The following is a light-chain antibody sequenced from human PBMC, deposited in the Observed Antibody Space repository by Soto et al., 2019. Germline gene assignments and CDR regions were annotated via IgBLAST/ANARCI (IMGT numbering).Light chain of an antibody. Sequence: EIVLTQSPDTLSLSPGERATLSCRASQSVGTYLVWYQQKPGQAPRLLIYGASNRATGIPARFSGSGSGTDFTLTISCLEPEDFAVYYCQQRSNGFGQGTKLEIK. CDR1: QSVGTY. CDR2: GAS. CDR3: QQRSNG. J-gene: IGKJ2*01. V-gene: IGKV3-11*01.